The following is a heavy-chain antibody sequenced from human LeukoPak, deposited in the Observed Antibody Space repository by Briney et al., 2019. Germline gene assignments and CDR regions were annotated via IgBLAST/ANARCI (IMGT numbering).Heavy chain of an antibody. CDR3: ARLRYSSSWYRQRTWFDP. CDR2: INHSGST. V-gene: IGHV4-34*01. CDR1: GFTFSSYA. Sequence: GSLRLSCAASGFTFSSYAMSWVRQPPGKGLEWIGEINHSGSTNYNPSLKSRVTISVDTSKNQFSLKLSSVTAADTAVYYCARLRYSSSWYRQRTWFDPWGQGTLVTVSS. D-gene: IGHD6-13*01. J-gene: IGHJ5*02.